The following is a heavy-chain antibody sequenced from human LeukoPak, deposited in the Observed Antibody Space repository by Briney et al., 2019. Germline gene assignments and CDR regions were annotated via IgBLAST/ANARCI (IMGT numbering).Heavy chain of an antibody. CDR3: ARYGGSGTYLFDY. CDR2: IYDSGST. D-gene: IGHD3-10*01. J-gene: IGHJ4*02. CDR1: GFTFDDYA. Sequence: LRLSCAASGFTFDDYAMHWVRQAPGKGLEWIGYIYDSGSTYYNPSLKSRVTISLDRSKNQFSLKLTSVTAADTAVYYCARYGGSGTYLFDYWGQGTLVTVSS. V-gene: IGHV4-30-2*01.